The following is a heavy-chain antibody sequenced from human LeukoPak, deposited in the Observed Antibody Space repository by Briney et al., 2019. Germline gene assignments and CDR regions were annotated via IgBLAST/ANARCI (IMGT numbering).Heavy chain of an antibody. V-gene: IGHV3-30*04. Sequence: GRSLRLSCAASGFTFSSYAMHWVRQAPGKGLEWVAVISYDGSNKYYADSVKGRFTISRDNSKNTLYLQMNSLRAEDTAVYYCAREGYYYDSSGYYYYFDYWGQGTLVTVSS. CDR1: GFTFSSYA. D-gene: IGHD3-22*01. CDR3: AREGYYYDSSGYYYYFDY. CDR2: ISYDGSNK. J-gene: IGHJ4*02.